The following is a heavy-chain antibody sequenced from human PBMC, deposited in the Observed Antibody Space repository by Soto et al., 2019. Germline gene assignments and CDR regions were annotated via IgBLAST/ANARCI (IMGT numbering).Heavy chain of an antibody. V-gene: IGHV3-30*18. CDR3: AKGRPEGIQLWSYYYGMDV. Sequence: QVQLVKSGGGVVQPGRSLRLSCAASGFTFSSYGMHWVRQAPGKGLEWVAVISYDGSNKYYADSVKGRFTISRDNSKNTLYLQMNSLRAEDTAVYYCAKGRPEGIQLWSYYYGMDVWGQGTTVTVSS. CDR2: ISYDGSNK. D-gene: IGHD5-18*01. CDR1: GFTFSSYG. J-gene: IGHJ6*02.